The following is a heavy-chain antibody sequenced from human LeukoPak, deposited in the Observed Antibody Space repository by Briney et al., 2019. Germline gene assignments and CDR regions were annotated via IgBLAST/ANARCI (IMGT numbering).Heavy chain of an antibody. D-gene: IGHD4/OR15-4a*01. Sequence: GGSLRLSCAASGFTFSNFVMSWVRQVPGKGLQWVAAIGGSGGSTYYADSVKGRFTISRDNSKNTLYLQMNRLRADDTAVYYCAKGRLWPDWFDPWGQGTLVTVSS. V-gene: IGHV3-23*01. CDR3: AKGRLWPDWFDP. CDR2: IGGSGGST. J-gene: IGHJ5*02. CDR1: GFTFSNFV.